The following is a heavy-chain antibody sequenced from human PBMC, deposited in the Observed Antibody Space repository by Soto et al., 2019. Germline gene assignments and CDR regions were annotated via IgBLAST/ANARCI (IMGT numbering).Heavy chain of an antibody. D-gene: IGHD3-3*01. CDR2: ISGNSGTT. J-gene: IGHJ4*02. Sequence: EVQLLESGGDFKQPGGSLRLSCEGSGFNFSNYALNWVRQAPGKRLEWVSVISGNSGTTYYAASVKGRFTISRDNSKKTQYLQMNSLRADDTAVYYCAKGRAITVFGVITPFDSWGQGTLVTVSS. V-gene: IGHV3-23*01. CDR3: AKGRAITVFGVITPFDS. CDR1: GFNFSNYA.